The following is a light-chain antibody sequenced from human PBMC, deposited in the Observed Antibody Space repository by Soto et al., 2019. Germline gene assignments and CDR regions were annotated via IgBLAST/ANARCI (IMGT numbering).Light chain of an antibody. Sequence: DILMTQSPATLAASVGDRGSITCRASERIDTWLAWYQQHPGKAPNLLIYEASRLQSGVPSMFSGSGSGTEFTLTISSLQPEDFATYYCQEYRNNYGTFGQGIKM. J-gene: IGKJ1*01. CDR3: QEYRNNYGT. CDR2: EAS. V-gene: IGKV1-5*03. CDR1: ERIDTW.